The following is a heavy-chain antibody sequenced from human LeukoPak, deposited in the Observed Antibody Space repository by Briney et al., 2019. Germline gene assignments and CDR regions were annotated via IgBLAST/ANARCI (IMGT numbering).Heavy chain of an antibody. CDR1: GFTFSSHW. D-gene: IGHD2-2*01. J-gene: IGHJ4*02. CDR3: ATQSTTPDY. Sequence: GGSLRLSCAASGFTFSSHWMSWVRQAPGKGLEWVANIKQDGSEKYYVDSVKGRFTISRDNAKNSLYLQMNSLRAEDTAVYYCATQSTTPDYWGQGTLVTVSS. CDR2: IKQDGSEK. V-gene: IGHV3-7*01.